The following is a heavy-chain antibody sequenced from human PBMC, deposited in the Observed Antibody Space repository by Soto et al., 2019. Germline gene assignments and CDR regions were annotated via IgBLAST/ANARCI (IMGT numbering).Heavy chain of an antibody. Sequence: SETLSLTCAVYGGSFSGYYWSWIRQPPGKGLEWIGEINHSGSTNYNPSLKSRVTISVDTSKNQFSLKLSSVTAADTAVYYCARPRARKGYFQHWGQGTLVTVSS. CDR2: INHSGST. J-gene: IGHJ1*01. CDR3: ARPRARKGYFQH. V-gene: IGHV4-34*01. CDR1: GGSFSGYY.